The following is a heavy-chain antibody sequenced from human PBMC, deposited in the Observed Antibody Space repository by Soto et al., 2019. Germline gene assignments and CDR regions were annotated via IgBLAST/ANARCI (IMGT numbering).Heavy chain of an antibody. V-gene: IGHV6-1*01. Sequence: ISGDSVSSNSAAWNWIRQSPSRGLEWLGRTYYRSKWYNDYAVSVKSRITINPDTSKNQFSLQLNSVTPEDTAVYYCARAQLEQRGGAFDIWGKATMVTVSS. CDR3: ARAQLEQRGGAFDI. CDR1: GDSVSSNSAA. J-gene: IGHJ3*02. D-gene: IGHD1-1*01. CDR2: TYYRSKWYN.